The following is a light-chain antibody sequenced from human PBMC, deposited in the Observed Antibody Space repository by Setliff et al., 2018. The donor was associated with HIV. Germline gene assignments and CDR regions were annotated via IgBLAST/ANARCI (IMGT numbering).Light chain of an antibody. J-gene: IGLJ1*01. V-gene: IGLV2-11*01. CDR2: DVT. CDR3: SSYAGSYTSLFV. Sequence: QSALTQPRSVSGSPGQSVTIPCTGTSSDVGNYNYVSWYQQHPGKAPKLMIYDVTKRPSGVPDRFSGSKSGNTASPTISGLQAEDEADYYCSSYAGSYTSLFVFGTGTKVTVL. CDR1: SSDVGNYNY.